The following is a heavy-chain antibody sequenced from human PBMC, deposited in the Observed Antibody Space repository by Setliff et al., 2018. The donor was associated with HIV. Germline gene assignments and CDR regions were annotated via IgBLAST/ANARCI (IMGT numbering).Heavy chain of an antibody. D-gene: IGHD6-13*01. V-gene: IGHV4-4*07. J-gene: IGHJ6*03. CDR3: ARGVAAAGMLMDV. CDR2: IHTSDTT. Sequence: PSETLSLTCTVSGVSTSIHYWVWIRQPAGRGLEWIGRIHTSDTTRYNPSLQSRVAMSVDTSKNQFSLKLTSVSAADTAVYYCARGVAAAGMLMDVWGKGTTVTV. CDR1: GVSTSIHY.